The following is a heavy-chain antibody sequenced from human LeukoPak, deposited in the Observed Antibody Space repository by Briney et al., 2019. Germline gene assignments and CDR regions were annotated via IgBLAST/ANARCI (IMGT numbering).Heavy chain of an antibody. CDR3: AKDGATVTYNWFDP. Sequence: GGSLRLSCAASGFTFSSYGVHWVRQAPGKGLEWVAVISYDGSNKYYADSVKGRFTISRDNSKNTLYLQMNSLRAEDTAVYYCAKDGATVTYNWFDPWGQGTLVTVSS. V-gene: IGHV3-30*18. J-gene: IGHJ5*02. CDR1: GFTFSSYG. CDR2: ISYDGSNK. D-gene: IGHD4-17*01.